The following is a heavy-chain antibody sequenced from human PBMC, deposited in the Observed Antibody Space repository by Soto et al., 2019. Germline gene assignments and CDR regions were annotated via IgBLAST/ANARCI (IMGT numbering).Heavy chain of an antibody. V-gene: IGHV1-8*01. CDR1: GCAFSRYD. J-gene: IGHJ6*04. CDR2: VNHNNGDT. Sequence: ASEKVSCKASGCAFSRYDNKWVRQATGQGLEGMGWVNHNNGDTGNAQRVQGRITMTRNTSISTVYMELSSLRYEDTAVYYCATQPLRRITFGGIDYYYCRDVWGKGTTVTVSS. D-gene: IGHD3-16*01. CDR3: ATQPLRRITFGGIDYYYCRDV.